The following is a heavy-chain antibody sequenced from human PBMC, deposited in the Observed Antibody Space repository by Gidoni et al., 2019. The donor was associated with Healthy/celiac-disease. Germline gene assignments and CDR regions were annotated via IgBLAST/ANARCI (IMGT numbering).Heavy chain of an antibody. Sequence: QVQLQQWGAGLLKPSETLSLTCAVYGGSFSGYYWSWIRKPPGKGLEWIGEINHSGSTNYNPSLKSRVTISVDTSKNQFSLKLSSVTAADTAVYYCARVMLWSATKDAFDIWGQGTMVTVSS. J-gene: IGHJ3*02. CDR1: GGSFSGYY. CDR2: INHSGST. CDR3: ARVMLWSATKDAFDI. V-gene: IGHV4-34*01. D-gene: IGHD2-21*01.